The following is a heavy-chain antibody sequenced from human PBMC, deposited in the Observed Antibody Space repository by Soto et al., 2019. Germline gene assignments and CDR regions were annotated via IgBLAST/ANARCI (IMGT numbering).Heavy chain of an antibody. J-gene: IGHJ4*02. CDR2: MYYSGST. CDR3: GGKNYDSSGYFDY. CDR1: GGSISSYY. D-gene: IGHD3-22*01. V-gene: IGHV4-59*01. Sequence: SETLSLTCTVSGGSISSYYWSWIRQPPGKGLEWVGYMYYSGSTNYNPSLKSRVTISVDTSKNQFSLKLSSVTAADTAVYYCGGKNYDSSGYFDYWGQGTLVTVSS.